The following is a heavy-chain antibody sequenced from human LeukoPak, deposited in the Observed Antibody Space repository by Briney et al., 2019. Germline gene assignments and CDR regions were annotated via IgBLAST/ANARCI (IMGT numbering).Heavy chain of an antibody. Sequence: ASVKVSCKASGYTFTGYYMHWVRQAPGQGLEWMGWINPNSGGTNYAQKFQGRVTMTRDTSISTAYMELSRLRSDDTAVYYCARDRKVVPAAIGASYWGQGTLVTVSS. CDR3: ARDRKVVPAAIGASY. CDR1: GYTFTGYY. V-gene: IGHV1-2*02. J-gene: IGHJ4*02. D-gene: IGHD2-2*02. CDR2: INPNSGGT.